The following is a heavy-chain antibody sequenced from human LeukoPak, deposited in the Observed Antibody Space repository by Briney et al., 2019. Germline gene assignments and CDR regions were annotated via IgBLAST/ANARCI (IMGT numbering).Heavy chain of an antibody. CDR2: ISGSGGST. D-gene: IGHD2-21*01. J-gene: IGHJ4*02. CDR3: AKFLPTHIVVANYYFDY. CDR1: GFTFSSYA. Sequence: GGSLRLSCAASGFTFSSYAMSWVRQAPGKGLEWVSAISGSGGSTYYADSVKGGVTISRDNSKNTLYLQMNSLRAEDTAVYYCAKFLPTHIVVANYYFDYWGQGTLVTVSS. V-gene: IGHV3-23*01.